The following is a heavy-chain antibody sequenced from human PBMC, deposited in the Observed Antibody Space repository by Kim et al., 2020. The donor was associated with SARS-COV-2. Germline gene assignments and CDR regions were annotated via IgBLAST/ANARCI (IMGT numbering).Heavy chain of an antibody. CDR1: GFTFSSYG. CDR2: ISYDGSNK. CDR3: ALATFGELLSPSFDY. V-gene: IGHV3-33*05. D-gene: IGHD3-10*01. J-gene: IGHJ4*01. Sequence: GGSLRLSCAASGFTFSSYGMHWVRQAPGKGLEWVAVISYDGSNKYYADSVKGRFTISRDNSKNTLYLQMNSLRAEDTAVYYCALATFGELLSPSFDYWG.